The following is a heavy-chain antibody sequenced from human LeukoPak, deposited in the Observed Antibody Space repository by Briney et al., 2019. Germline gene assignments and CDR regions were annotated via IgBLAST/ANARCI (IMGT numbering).Heavy chain of an antibody. CDR1: GYTFTGYY. Sequence: ASVKVSCKASGYTFTGYYIHWVRQAPGQGLEWMGWINPNSGGTNYAQKFQGRVTMTRDTSISTAYMELSRLRSDDTAVYYCARIDYYGSGSYDYWGQGTLVTVSS. J-gene: IGHJ4*02. D-gene: IGHD3-10*01. V-gene: IGHV1-2*02. CDR2: INPNSGGT. CDR3: ARIDYYGSGSYDY.